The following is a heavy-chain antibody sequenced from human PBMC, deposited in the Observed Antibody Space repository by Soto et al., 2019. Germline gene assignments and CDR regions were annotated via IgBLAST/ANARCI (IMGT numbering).Heavy chain of an antibody. D-gene: IGHD2-15*01. CDR2: IYPGNSDT. CDR3: ASLRYCSGGSCRSRGAFDI. Sequence: PGESLKISCKGSGYSFTSYWIGWVRQMPGKGLEWMGIIYPGNSDTRYSPSFQGQVTISADKSISTAYLQWNSLKASDTAMYYCASLRYCSGGSCRSRGAFDIWGQRTMVTVS. V-gene: IGHV5-51*01. CDR1: GYSFTSYW. J-gene: IGHJ3*02.